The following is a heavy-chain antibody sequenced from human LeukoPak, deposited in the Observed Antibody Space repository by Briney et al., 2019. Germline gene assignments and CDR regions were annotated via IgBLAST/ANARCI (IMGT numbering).Heavy chain of an antibody. Sequence: GESLKISCKGSGYSFTSSWTGWVGRLPGKGLKWMGLTIPGDSDTRYSPSFQGQVTISADKSISTAYLQWSSLKASDTAMYYCARHRSPMVRGVISPLGYWGQGTLVTVSS. CDR2: TIPGDSDT. J-gene: IGHJ4*02. D-gene: IGHD3-10*01. V-gene: IGHV5-51*01. CDR1: GYSFTSSW. CDR3: ARHRSPMVRGVISPLGY.